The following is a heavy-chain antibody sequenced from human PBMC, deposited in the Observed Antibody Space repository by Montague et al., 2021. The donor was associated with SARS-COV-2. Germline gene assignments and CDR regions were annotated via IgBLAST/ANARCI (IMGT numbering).Heavy chain of an antibody. D-gene: IGHD3-3*01. CDR1: GGSISSSSYY. CDR3: ARHGLAGITIFGVVTPRGWFYI. J-gene: IGHJ3*02. Sequence: SETLSLTCTVSGGSISSSSYYWGWIRQPPGKGLEWIGSIYYSGSTCYNPSLKSRVTISVDTSKNQFSLKLSSVTAADTAVYYCARHGLAGITIFGVVTPRGWFYIWGQGTMVTVSS. V-gene: IGHV4-39*01. CDR2: IYYSGST.